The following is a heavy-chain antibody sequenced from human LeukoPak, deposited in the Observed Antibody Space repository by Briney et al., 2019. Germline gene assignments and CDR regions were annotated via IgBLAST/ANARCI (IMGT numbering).Heavy chain of an antibody. Sequence: GASVKVSCKASGYTFTSYDINWVRQATGQGLEWMGWMNPNSGNTGYAQKFQGRVTITRNTSISTAYMELSSLRSEDTAVYYCARGRITMVRGVIWWFDPWGQGTLVTVSS. J-gene: IGHJ5*02. D-gene: IGHD3-10*01. CDR1: GYTFTSYD. CDR3: ARGRITMVRGVIWWFDP. V-gene: IGHV1-8*03. CDR2: MNPNSGNT.